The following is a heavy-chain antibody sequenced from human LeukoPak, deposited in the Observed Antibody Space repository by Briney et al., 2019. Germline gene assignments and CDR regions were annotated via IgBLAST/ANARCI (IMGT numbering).Heavy chain of an antibody. CDR2: ITGSGGST. CDR3: ASRDCSSTSCYRGYMDV. J-gene: IGHJ6*03. CDR1: GFTFSSYA. D-gene: IGHD2-2*02. V-gene: IGHV3-23*01. Sequence: GGSLRPSCAVSGFTFSSYAMSWVRQAPGKGLEWVSAITGSGGSTYYADSVKGRFTISRDNSRNTLYLQMNSLRAEDTAVYYCASRDCSSTSCYRGYMDVWGKGTTVTVSS.